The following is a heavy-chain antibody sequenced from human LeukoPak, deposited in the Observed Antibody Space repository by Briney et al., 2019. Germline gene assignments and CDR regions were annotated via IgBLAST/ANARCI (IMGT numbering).Heavy chain of an antibody. CDR1: GGSISSYY. D-gene: IGHD3-9*01. CDR2: IYYSGST. J-gene: IGHJ6*02. V-gene: IGHV4-59*01. CDR3: ARATIWSMDV. Sequence: SETLSLTCTVSGGSISSYYWSWIRQPPGKGLEWIGYIYYSGSTNYNPSLKSRATISVDTSKNQFSLKLSSVTAADTAVYYCARATIWSMDVWGQGTTVTVSS.